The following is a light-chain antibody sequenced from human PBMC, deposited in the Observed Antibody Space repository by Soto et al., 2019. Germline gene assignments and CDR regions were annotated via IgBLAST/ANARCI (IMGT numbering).Light chain of an antibody. CDR1: QTISSW. V-gene: IGKV1-5*03. Sequence: DIQMTQSPSTLSGSVGDRVTITCRASQTISSWLAWYQQKPGKAPKLLIYKASTLKSGVPSKFSGSGSGTADTLTISSLQPDDFATDYCQHYNSYSEAFGQGTKVELK. CDR3: QHYNSYSEA. J-gene: IGKJ1*01. CDR2: KAS.